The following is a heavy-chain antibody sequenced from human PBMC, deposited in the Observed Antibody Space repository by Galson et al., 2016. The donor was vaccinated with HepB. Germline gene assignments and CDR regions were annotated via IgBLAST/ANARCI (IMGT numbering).Heavy chain of an antibody. J-gene: IGHJ6*02. CDR1: GATISNGGYY. CDR2: IYYSGNT. CDR3: ARTDDLFYGMDV. D-gene: IGHD2-21*01. Sequence: CSVSGATISNGGYYWSWIRQHPGKGLEWIGYIYYSGNTYYNPSLKSRVLISVDTSKNHVSLKLSSVTAADTAVYYCARTDDLFYGMDVWGQGTTVSVSS. V-gene: IGHV4-31*03.